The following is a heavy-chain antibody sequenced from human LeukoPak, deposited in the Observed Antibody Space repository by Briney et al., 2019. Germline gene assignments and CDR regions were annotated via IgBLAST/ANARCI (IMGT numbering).Heavy chain of an antibody. J-gene: IGHJ4*02. CDR3: ARGPLGEYFDY. CDR1: GITFSSYG. Sequence: GGSLRLSCAASGITFSSYGMSWVRQAPGKGLEWVSSISSTGGTTYYADSVKGRFTISRDNAKNSLYLQMNSLRAEDTAVYYCARGPLGEYFDYWGQGTLVTVSS. CDR2: ISSTGGTT. D-gene: IGHD3-16*01. V-gene: IGHV3-23*01.